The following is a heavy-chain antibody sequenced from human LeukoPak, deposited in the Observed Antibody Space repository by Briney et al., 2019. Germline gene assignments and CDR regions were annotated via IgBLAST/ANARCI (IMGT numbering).Heavy chain of an antibody. CDR2: IYSGGST. Sequence: GGSLRLSCAASGFTVSSNYMSWVRQAPGKGLEWVSVIYSGGSTYYADSVKGRFTISRDNSKNTLYLQMNSLRAEDTAVYYCARATSDYGDYGFDYWGQGTLVTVSS. D-gene: IGHD4-17*01. CDR1: GFTVSSNY. J-gene: IGHJ4*02. CDR3: ARATSDYGDYGFDY. V-gene: IGHV3-53*01.